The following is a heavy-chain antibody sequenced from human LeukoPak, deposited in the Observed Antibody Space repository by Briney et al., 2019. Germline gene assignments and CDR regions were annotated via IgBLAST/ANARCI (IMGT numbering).Heavy chain of an antibody. CDR3: ARARLLYNPIDY. D-gene: IGHD2-2*02. V-gene: IGHV1-8*01. CDR1: GYTFTSYD. CDR2: MNPNSGNT. J-gene: IGHJ4*02. Sequence: ASVTVSCKASGYTFTSYDINWVRQAPGQGLEWMGWMNPNSGNTGYAQKFQGRVTMTRNTSISTAYMELSSLRSEDTAVYYCARARLLYNPIDYWGQGTLVTVSS.